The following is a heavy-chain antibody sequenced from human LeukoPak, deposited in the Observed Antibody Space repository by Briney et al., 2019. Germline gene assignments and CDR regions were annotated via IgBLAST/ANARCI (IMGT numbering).Heavy chain of an antibody. CDR1: GGSLSSYY. CDR3: ARHFATVTPYYYFGLDV. J-gene: IGHJ6*02. CDR2: MFYSGST. V-gene: IGHV4-59*08. D-gene: IGHD4-11*01. Sequence: SETLSLTRSVSGGSLSSYYWSWIRQPPGKGLEWIGHMFYSGSTKYNPSLKSRITISVDTSKNLFSLKVFSVTAAVTAVYYCARHFATVTPYYYFGLDVWGQGTTVTVSS.